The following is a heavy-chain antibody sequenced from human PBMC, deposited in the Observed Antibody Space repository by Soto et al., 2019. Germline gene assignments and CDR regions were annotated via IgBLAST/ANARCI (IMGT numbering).Heavy chain of an antibody. J-gene: IGHJ2*01. Sequence: QVQLVQSGAEVKKPGSSVKVSCKASGGTFSSYAISWVRQAPGQGLEWMGGIIPIFGTANYAQKFQGRVTITADKSTSTAYMELSSLRSEDTAVYYCARDPLYGDYVTLCYFDLWGRGTLVTVSS. CDR1: GGTFSSYA. D-gene: IGHD4-17*01. V-gene: IGHV1-69*06. CDR3: ARDPLYGDYVTLCYFDL. CDR2: IIPIFGTA.